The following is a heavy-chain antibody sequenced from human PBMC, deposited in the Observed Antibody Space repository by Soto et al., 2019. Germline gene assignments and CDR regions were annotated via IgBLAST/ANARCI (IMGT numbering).Heavy chain of an antibody. CDR3: AGDWNGDKYFDY. Sequence: GGSLRLSCVASEFNVANGHMNWVRQAPGRGLEWVSVIFGDGNTRSGDSVKGRFTISRDTSKNTVYLQMNSLRAEDTAVYYCAGDWNGDKYFDYWGQGTLVTVLL. J-gene: IGHJ4*02. D-gene: IGHD4-17*01. CDR2: IFGDGNT. CDR1: EFNVANGH. V-gene: IGHV3-53*01.